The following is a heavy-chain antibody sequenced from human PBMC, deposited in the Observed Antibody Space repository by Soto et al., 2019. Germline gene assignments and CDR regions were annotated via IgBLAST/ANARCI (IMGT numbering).Heavy chain of an antibody. D-gene: IGHD3-10*01. Sequence: GGSLRLSCAASGFTFSSYSMNWVRRAPGKGLEWVSYISSSSSTIYYADSVKGRFTISRDNAKNSLYLQMNSLRDEDTAVYYCARELVAGFGELFHYYYYGMDVWGQGTTVTVSS. CDR1: GFTFSSYS. CDR3: ARELVAGFGELFHYYYYGMDV. V-gene: IGHV3-48*02. J-gene: IGHJ6*02. CDR2: ISSSSSTI.